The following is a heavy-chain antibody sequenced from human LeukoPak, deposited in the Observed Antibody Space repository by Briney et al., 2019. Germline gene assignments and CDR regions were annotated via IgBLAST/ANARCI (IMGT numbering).Heavy chain of an antibody. J-gene: IGHJ4*02. CDR2: ISGSGGST. CDR3: AKYTSLRFLESMGDRFDY. V-gene: IGHV3-23*01. Sequence: QPGGSLRLSCAASGFTFSSYAMSWVRQAPGKGLEWVSAISGSGGSTYYADSVKGRFTISRDNSKNTLYLQMNSLRAEDTAVYYCAKYTSLRFLESMGDRFDYWGQGTLVTVSS. CDR1: GFTFSSYA. D-gene: IGHD3-3*01.